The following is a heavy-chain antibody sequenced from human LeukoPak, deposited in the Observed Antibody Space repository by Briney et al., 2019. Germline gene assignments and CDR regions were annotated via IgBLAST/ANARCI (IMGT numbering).Heavy chain of an antibody. CDR1: GGSFSGYY. V-gene: IGHV4-34*01. J-gene: IGHJ4*02. D-gene: IGHD1-26*01. CDR3: ARHEWELPFDY. CDR2: IYYSGST. Sequence: SETLSLTCAVYGGSFSGYYWSWIRQPPGKGLEWIGSIYYSGSTYYNPSLKSRVTISVDTSKNQFSLKLSSVTAADTAVYYCARHEWELPFDYWGQGTLVTVSS.